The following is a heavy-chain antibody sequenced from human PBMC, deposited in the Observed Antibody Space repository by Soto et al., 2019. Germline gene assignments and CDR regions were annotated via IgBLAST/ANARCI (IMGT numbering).Heavy chain of an antibody. CDR1: VFTFSSYA. V-gene: IGHV3-30-3*01. CDR3: ARGTNYGGNSDGGY. CDR2: ISYDGSNK. D-gene: IGHD4-17*01. Sequence: PGGSLRLACAASVFTFSSYAMHWVRQAPGKGLEWVAVISYDGSNKYYADSVKGRFTISRDNSKNTLYVQMNSLRAEDTAVYYCARGTNYGGNSDGGYWGQGTLVTVSS. J-gene: IGHJ4*02.